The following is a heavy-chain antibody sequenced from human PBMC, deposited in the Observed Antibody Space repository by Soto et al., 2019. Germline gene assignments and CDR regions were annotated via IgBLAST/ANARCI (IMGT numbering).Heavy chain of an antibody. CDR1: AYSNTIYG. CDR2: SSASNGKA. V-gene: IGHV1-18*01. Sequence: QVQLVQSGAEVKKPGASVKVSCKASAYSNTIYGINWVRQAPGQGLEWMGWSSASNGKAHYAQKVQDRLTVTTDTSTSTAYMELRSLRSDDTAVYYCTSLRSEDYSYYYMDVWGKGTTVTVSS. J-gene: IGHJ6*03. CDR3: TSLRSEDYSYYYMDV.